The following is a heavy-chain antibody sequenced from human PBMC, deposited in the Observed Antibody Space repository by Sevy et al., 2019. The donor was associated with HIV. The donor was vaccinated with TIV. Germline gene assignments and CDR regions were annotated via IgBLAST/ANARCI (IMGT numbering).Heavy chain of an antibody. Sequence: PSETLSLTCTVSGGSVSSSTYYFGWIRQPPGKGLEWIGSIYYGGSTYYSPSLKSRVTVSVDTSKNLFSLRLRSVTAADTAVYYCARHHGTIFGVDKFDYWGQGTLVTVSS. J-gene: IGHJ4*02. CDR3: ARHHGTIFGVDKFDY. CDR1: GGSVSSSTYY. V-gene: IGHV4-39*01. D-gene: IGHD3-3*01. CDR2: IYYGGST.